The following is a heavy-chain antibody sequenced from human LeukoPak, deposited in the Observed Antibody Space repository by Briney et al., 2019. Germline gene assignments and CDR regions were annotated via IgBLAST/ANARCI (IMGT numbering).Heavy chain of an antibody. J-gene: IGHJ4*02. CDR3: ARVGNYYDSSGYLDY. CDR2: ISPTSGGT. V-gene: IGHV1-2*02. Sequence: ASVQVSCKASGYTFTGYYIHWVRQAPGQGLEWMGWISPTSGGTNYAQKFQGRVTMTRDTSISTAYMELSRLKSDDTAVYYCARVGNYYDSSGYLDYWGQGTLVTVST. CDR1: GYTFTGYY. D-gene: IGHD3-22*01.